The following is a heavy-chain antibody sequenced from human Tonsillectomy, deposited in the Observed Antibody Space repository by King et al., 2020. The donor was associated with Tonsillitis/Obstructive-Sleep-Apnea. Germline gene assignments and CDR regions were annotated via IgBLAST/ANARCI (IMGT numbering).Heavy chain of an antibody. CDR3: ARGSYDSDAFYI. D-gene: IGHD3-10*01. CDR1: GFSLSTGGVG. CDR2: IYWDDDK. J-gene: IGHJ3*02. Sequence: TLKESGPTLVKPTQTLTLTCTFSGFSLSTGGVGVGWIRQPPGKALEWLALIYWDDDKRYSPSLKSRLTITKDTSKNQVVLTMTNMYPVDTATYYCARGSYDSDAFYIWGQGTMVTVPS. V-gene: IGHV2-5*02.